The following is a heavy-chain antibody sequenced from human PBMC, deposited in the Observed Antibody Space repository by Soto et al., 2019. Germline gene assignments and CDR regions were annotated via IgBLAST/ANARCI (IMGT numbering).Heavy chain of an antibody. Sequence: GGSLRLSCAASGFTFSSYGMHWVRQAPGKGLEWVAVIWYDGSNKYYADSVKGRFTISRDNSKNTLYQQMNSLRAEDTAVYYSAKSPREGRLAPCVDHWGQGTLVTVSP. CDR2: IWYDGSNK. CDR3: AKSPREGRLAPCVDH. V-gene: IGHV3-33*06. J-gene: IGHJ5*02. CDR1: GFTFSSYG.